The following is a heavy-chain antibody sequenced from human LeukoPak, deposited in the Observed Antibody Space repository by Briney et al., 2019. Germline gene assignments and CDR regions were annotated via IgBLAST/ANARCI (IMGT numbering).Heavy chain of an antibody. CDR2: ISYSGNT. CDR1: GGSIISSDYH. CDR3: ARHYGP. J-gene: IGHJ4*02. Sequence: SETLSLTCTVSGGSIISSDYHWGWVRQPPGKGLEWIGTISYSGNTGYNPSLKSRVTISVDTSKNQFSLKLNSVTATDTAVYYCARHYGPWGQGTLVTVSS. V-gene: IGHV4-39*01. D-gene: IGHD3-10*01.